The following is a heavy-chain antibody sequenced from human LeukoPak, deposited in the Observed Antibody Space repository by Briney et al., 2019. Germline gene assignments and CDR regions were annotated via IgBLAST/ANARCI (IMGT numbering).Heavy chain of an antibody. Sequence: ASGKLSCKASGYTFTSYVISWVRQAPGQGLEGMGWISAYNGNTNYTQKLQGRVTITTDTSTSTTYIKLRSMRSDDTTAFSCARASSGRPLDYWGQGAMVTVSS. CDR2: ISAYNGNT. J-gene: IGHJ4*02. CDR3: ARASSGRPLDY. V-gene: IGHV1-18*01. CDR1: GYTFTSYV. D-gene: IGHD6-19*01.